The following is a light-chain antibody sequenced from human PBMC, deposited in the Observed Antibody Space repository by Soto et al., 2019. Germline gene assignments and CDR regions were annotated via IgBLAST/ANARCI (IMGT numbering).Light chain of an antibody. CDR3: QRSYRRPYT. CDR2: GAS. V-gene: IGKV1-39*01. CDR1: QSINIY. Sequence: IQMTQSPSSLSASVGDSVTVTCRASQSINIYLNWYQQKPGKAPTLLIYGASSLQSGVPSRFTGGGSRTDFTLTISSLQPEDFATYYCQRSYRRPYTFGQGTKLEIK. J-gene: IGKJ2*01.